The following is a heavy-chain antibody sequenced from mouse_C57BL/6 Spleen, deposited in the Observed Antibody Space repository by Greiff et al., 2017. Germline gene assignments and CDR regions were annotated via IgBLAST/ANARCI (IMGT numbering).Heavy chain of an antibody. Sequence: EVQLQESGPGLVKPSQSLSLTCSVTGYSITSGYYWNWIRQFPGNKLEWMGYISYDGSNNYNPSLKNRISITRDTSKNQFFLKLNSVTTEDTAAYYCAREGGLLRSFDCWGQGTTLTVSS. CDR3: AREGGLLRSFDC. CDR1: GYSITSGYY. D-gene: IGHD1-1*01. CDR2: ISYDGSN. J-gene: IGHJ2*01. V-gene: IGHV3-6*01.